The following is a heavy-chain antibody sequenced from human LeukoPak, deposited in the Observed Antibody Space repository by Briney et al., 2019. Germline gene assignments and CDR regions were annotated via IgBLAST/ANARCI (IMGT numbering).Heavy chain of an antibody. CDR1: GGSFSGYY. CDR2: INHSGST. V-gene: IGHV4-34*01. CDR3: ARGYQLPHYYGMDV. D-gene: IGHD2-2*01. Sequence: SETLSLTCAVYGGSFSGYYWSWIRQPPGKGLEWMGEINHSGSTNYNPSLKSRVTISVDTSQNQFSLKLSSGTAADMAVYYCARGYQLPHYYGMDVWGKGTTVTVSS. J-gene: IGHJ6*04.